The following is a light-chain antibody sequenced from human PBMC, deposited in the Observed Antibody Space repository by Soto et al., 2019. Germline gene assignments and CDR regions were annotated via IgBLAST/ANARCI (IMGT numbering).Light chain of an antibody. V-gene: IGKV3-20*01. J-gene: IGKJ4*01. Sequence: EIVLTQSPGTLSLSPGERATLSCRASQSVSSSYLAWYQQKPGQAPRLLIYGASSRATGIPDRFSGSGPGTDFTLTISSLEPEDFAVYYCQQCACSPTLTCGGGTKLDIK. CDR1: QSVSSSY. CDR2: GAS. CDR3: QQCACSPTLT.